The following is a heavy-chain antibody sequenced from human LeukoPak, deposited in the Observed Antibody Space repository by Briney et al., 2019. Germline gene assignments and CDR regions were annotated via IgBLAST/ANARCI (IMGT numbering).Heavy chain of an antibody. D-gene: IGHD3-10*01. CDR3: ARLIARFASLYYFDY. Sequence: SETLSLTCSVSGDSISSNAYYWAWIRQPPGKGLEWIGSIYYSGYTYYNPSLKSRVTVSVDTSKNQFSLRLSFVTAADTAMYYCARLIARFASLYYFDYWGQGSLVTVSS. J-gene: IGHJ4*02. CDR2: IYYSGYT. V-gene: IGHV4-39*01. CDR1: GDSISSNAYY.